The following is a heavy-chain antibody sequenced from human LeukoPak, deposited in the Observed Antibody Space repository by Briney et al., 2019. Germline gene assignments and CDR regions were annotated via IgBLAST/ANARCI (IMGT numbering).Heavy chain of an antibody. CDR2: VYQSGST. CDR3: AAPADGSAYRFDY. Sequence: SETLSLTCTVSGGSISSSYWWSWVRQRPGKGLEWIGEVYQSGSTNYNPSLKSRVTISVDKSKNQSSLKLTSVTAADTAVYYCAAPADGSAYRFDYWGQGTLVTVSS. D-gene: IGHD3-22*01. V-gene: IGHV4-4*02. J-gene: IGHJ4*02. CDR1: GGSISSSYW.